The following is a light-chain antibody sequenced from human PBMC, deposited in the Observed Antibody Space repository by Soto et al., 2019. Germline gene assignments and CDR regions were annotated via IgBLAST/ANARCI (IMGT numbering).Light chain of an antibody. Sequence: DIVMTQSPSTLSASVGDRVTITCRASQSISSWLAWYQQKPGKAPKVLIFDASSLESGVPSRFSGSGSATEFTLTISSLQPDDFATYYCQQYSTYPWTFGQGTKVEIK. CDR3: QQYSTYPWT. J-gene: IGKJ1*01. V-gene: IGKV1-5*01. CDR1: QSISSW. CDR2: DAS.